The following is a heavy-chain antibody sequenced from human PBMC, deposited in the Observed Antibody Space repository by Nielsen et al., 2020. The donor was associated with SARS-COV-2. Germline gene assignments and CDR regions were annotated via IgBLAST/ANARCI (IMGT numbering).Heavy chain of an antibody. D-gene: IGHD6-13*01. V-gene: IGHV3-74*01. J-gene: IGHJ4*02. CDR1: GFTFSNYW. CDR2: IKSDGSYT. CDR3: ARGGSSWLFDY. Sequence: GESLKISCAASGFTFSNYWMHWVRQAPGKGLVWVSRIKSDGSYTSYADSVKGRFTISRDNARNTLYLQMNSLRAEDTAVYYCARGGSSWLFDYWGQGTLVTVSS.